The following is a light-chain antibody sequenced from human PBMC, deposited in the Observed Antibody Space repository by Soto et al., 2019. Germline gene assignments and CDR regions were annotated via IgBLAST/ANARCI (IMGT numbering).Light chain of an antibody. V-gene: IGKV3-20*01. CDR3: HQYGSSPYT. Sequence: DIVLTQSPGTLSLSPGERATLSCRASQSLTSYSLAWFQQKPGQAPRLLIYATSTRATGIPDSFSASGSGTDFTLIITRLAPEDFAVYFCHQYGSSPYTFGQGTKLEIK. CDR1: QSLTSYS. J-gene: IGKJ2*01. CDR2: ATS.